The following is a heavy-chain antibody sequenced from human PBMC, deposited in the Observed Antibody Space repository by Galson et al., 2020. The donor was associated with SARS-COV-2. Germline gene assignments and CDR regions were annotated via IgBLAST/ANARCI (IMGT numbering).Heavy chain of an antibody. Sequence: SQTLSLTCAVYGGSFSGHYWAWIRQPPGKGLEWIGEINQSGRTNYTPSLKSRVTISVDTSKNQFSLRLSSVTAADTAVYYCARASCDYTYGACYYFDYWGRGALVSVSS. CDR3: ARASCDYTYGACYYFDY. CDR2: INQSGRT. V-gene: IGHV4-34*01. CDR1: GGSFSGHY. D-gene: IGHD4-17*01. J-gene: IGHJ4*02.